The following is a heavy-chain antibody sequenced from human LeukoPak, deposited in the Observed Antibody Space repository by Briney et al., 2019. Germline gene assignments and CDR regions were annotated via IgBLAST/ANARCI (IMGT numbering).Heavy chain of an antibody. Sequence: SETLSLTCAVYGGSFSGHYWTWIRQPPGMGLEWIGEINHSGSTTYNPSLNTLVTISVDTSKNQISLKLSSVTAADTAVYYCARPRYGSGSLDSWGQGTLVTVSS. D-gene: IGHD3-10*01. CDR2: INHSGST. J-gene: IGHJ4*02. V-gene: IGHV4-34*01. CDR3: ARPRYGSGSLDS. CDR1: GGSFSGHY.